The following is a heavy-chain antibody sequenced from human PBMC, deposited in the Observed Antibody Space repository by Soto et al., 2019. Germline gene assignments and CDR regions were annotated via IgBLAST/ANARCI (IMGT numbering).Heavy chain of an antibody. V-gene: IGHV4-30-4*01. CDR3: ARSDYGGNPYYFDY. Sequence: PSETLSLTCTVSGGSISSGDYYWSWIRQPPGKDLEWIGYIYYSRSTYYNPSLKSRVTISIDTSKNQFSLKLSSVTAADTAVYYCARSDYGGNPYYFDYWGQGTPVTVS. J-gene: IGHJ4*02. CDR1: GGSISSGDYY. D-gene: IGHD4-17*01. CDR2: IYYSRST.